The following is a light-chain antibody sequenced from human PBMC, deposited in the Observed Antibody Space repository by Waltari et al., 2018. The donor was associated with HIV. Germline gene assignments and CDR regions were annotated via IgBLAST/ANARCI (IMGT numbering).Light chain of an antibody. V-gene: IGKV4-1*01. CDR2: WAS. Sequence: DIVMPQSPDPLAVSLGERATIHCKSSQSCLSRSNNKNYLAWYQQKPGQPPKLLIYWASTRESGVPDRFSGSGSGTDFTLTISSLQAEDVAVYFCQQYYSSPWTFGLGTKVEIK. CDR1: QSCLSRSNNKNY. CDR3: QQYYSSPWT. J-gene: IGKJ1*01.